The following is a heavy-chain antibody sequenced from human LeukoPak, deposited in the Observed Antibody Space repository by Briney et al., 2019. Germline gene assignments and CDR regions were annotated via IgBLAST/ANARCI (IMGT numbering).Heavy chain of an antibody. D-gene: IGHD3-3*01. CDR2: IYYSGST. Sequence: PSETLSFTCTVSGGSISSYYWSWLRQPPGKGLEWIGYIYYSGSTNYNPSLESRVTISLDTSKNQFSLKLSSVTAADTAVYYCARSFAGGSGYSYFDYWGQGILVTVSS. CDR1: GGSISSYY. J-gene: IGHJ4*02. V-gene: IGHV4-59*08. CDR3: ARSFAGGSGYSYFDY.